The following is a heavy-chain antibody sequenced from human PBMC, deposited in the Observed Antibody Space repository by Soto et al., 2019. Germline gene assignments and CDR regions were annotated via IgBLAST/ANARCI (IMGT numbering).Heavy chain of an antibody. CDR3: ARDDSIAAAGTDY. J-gene: IGHJ4*02. D-gene: IGHD6-13*01. V-gene: IGHV1-46*01. CDR2: INPSGGST. Sequence: ASVKVSCKASGYTFTSYYMHWVRQAPGQGLEWMGIINPSGGSTSYAQKFQGRVTITRDTSASTAYMELSSLRSEDTAVYYCARDDSIAAAGTDYWGQGTLVTVSS. CDR1: GYTFTSYY.